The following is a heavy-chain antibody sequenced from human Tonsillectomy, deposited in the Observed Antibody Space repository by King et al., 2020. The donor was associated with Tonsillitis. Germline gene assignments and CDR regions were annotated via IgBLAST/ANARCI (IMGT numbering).Heavy chain of an antibody. CDR2: IYPGDSDT. V-gene: IGHV5-51*01. J-gene: IGHJ5*02. CDR1: GYSFSTYW. D-gene: IGHD2-15*01. Sequence: VQLVESGAEVKKPGESLKISCKGSGYSFSTYWIGWVRQMPGKGLEWMGIIYPGDSDTTYSPSFQGQVTISADTSINTAYLQWSSLKASDTAMYYCAGQSLTCRGCSCLWHWCDLWGRGTRVSV. CDR3: AGQSLTCRGCSCLWHWCDL.